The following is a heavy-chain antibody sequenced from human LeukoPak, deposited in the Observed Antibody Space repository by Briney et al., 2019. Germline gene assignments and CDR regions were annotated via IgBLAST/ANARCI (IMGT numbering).Heavy chain of an antibody. CDR2: IWYDGSNK. Sequence: GRSLRLSCAASGFTFSSYGMHWVRQAPGKGLEWVAVIWYDGSNKYYADSVKGRFTISRDNSKNTLYLQMNSLRAEDTAVYYCARWDYYDSSGFDWGQGTLVTVSS. V-gene: IGHV3-33*01. D-gene: IGHD3-22*01. J-gene: IGHJ4*02. CDR3: ARWDYYDSSGFD. CDR1: GFTFSSYG.